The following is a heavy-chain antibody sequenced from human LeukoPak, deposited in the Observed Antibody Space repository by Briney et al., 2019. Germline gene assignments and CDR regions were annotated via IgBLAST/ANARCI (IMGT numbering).Heavy chain of an antibody. CDR1: GGSISSSSYY. Sequence: PSETLSLTCTVSGGSISSSSYYWGWIRQPPGKGLEWIGSIYYSGSTYYNPSLKSRVTISVHTSKNQLSLKLSSVTAADTAVYYCARHGSRRLITMTPYYFDYWGQGTLVTVSS. J-gene: IGHJ4*02. V-gene: IGHV4-39*01. CDR2: IYYSGST. CDR3: ARHGSRRLITMTPYYFDY. D-gene: IGHD3-22*01.